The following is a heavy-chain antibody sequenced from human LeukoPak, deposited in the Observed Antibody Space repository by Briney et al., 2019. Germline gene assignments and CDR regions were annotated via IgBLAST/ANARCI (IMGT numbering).Heavy chain of an antibody. J-gene: IGHJ6*03. CDR2: IIPIFGTA. Sequence: SVKVSCKASGGTFSSYAISWVRQAPGQGLEWMGGIIPIFGTANYAQKFQGRVTITADESTSTAYMELSSLRSEDTAVYYCARGLAARRLYYYYMDVWGKGSTVTVSS. D-gene: IGHD6-6*01. CDR3: ARGLAARRLYYYYMDV. CDR1: GGTFSSYA. V-gene: IGHV1-69*01.